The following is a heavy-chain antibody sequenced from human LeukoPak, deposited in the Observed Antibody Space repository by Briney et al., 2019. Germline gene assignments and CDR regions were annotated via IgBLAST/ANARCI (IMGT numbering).Heavy chain of an antibody. J-gene: IGHJ4*02. V-gene: IGHV1-46*01. Sequence: GASVKVSCKASGYTFTRYYIHWVRQAPGQGPEWMGMINPSGGSTTYAQRFQGRVTMTRDMSTSTVFMELSSLRSEDTAVYYCAKDLHKYYDILTGYYTVYFDYWGQGTLVTVSS. CDR2: INPSGGST. D-gene: IGHD3-9*01. CDR3: AKDLHKYYDILTGYYTVYFDY. CDR1: GYTFTRYY.